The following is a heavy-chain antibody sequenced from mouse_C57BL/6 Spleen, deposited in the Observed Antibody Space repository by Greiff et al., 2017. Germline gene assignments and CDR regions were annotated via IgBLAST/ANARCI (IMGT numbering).Heavy chain of an antibody. CDR3: ARDYGSSSSYWYFDV. CDR2: IYPRSGNT. Sequence: QVQLQQSGAELARPGASVKLSCKASGYTFTSYGISWVKQRTGQGLEWIGEIYPRSGNTYYNEKFKGKATLTAAKSSSTAYMELRSLTSEDSAVYFCARDYGSSSSYWYFDVWGTGTTVTVSS. D-gene: IGHD1-1*01. J-gene: IGHJ1*03. V-gene: IGHV1-81*01. CDR1: GYTFTSYG.